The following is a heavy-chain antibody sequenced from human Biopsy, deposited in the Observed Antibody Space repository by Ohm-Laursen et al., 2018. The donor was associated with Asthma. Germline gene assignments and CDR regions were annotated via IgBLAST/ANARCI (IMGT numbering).Heavy chain of an antibody. D-gene: IGHD3-9*01. CDR1: GYNFISFA. CDR3: ARTYFDFLTGQVHDAFAM. V-gene: IGHV1-3*01. CDR2: INAANGNT. J-gene: IGHJ3*02. Sequence: SVKVSCKASGYNFISFAIHWVRQAPGHRLEWMGWINAANGNTKYSQKFQGRLTISRDTSASTAYMDLSSLRSEDTAAYYCARTYFDFLTGQVHDAFAMWGQGTMVTVSS.